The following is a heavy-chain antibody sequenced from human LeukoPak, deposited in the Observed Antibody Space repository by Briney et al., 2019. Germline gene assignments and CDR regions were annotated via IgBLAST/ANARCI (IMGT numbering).Heavy chain of an antibody. J-gene: IGHJ4*02. D-gene: IGHD5-12*01. CDR2: ISYDGTNK. CDR3: ARDYEWLRSLDY. CDR1: GFRFSGYA. V-gene: IGHV3-30-3*01. Sequence: GGSLRLSCAASGFRFSGYAMHWVRQAPGKGLEWVAVISYDGTNKYYADSVKGRFTISRDNSKNTLYLVINTLRPEDTAVYYCARDYEWLRSLDYWGQGTLVTVSS.